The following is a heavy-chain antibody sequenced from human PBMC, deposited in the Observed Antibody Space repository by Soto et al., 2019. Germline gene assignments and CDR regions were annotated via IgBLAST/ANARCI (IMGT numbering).Heavy chain of an antibody. D-gene: IGHD2-2*01. J-gene: IGHJ5*02. CDR3: ATHCSSTSCYYTFDP. Sequence: QVQLQQWGAGLLKPSETLSLTCAVYGGSFSSYYWSWIRQPPGKGLEWIGQINHYGRTDYNPSLKSRFTVSVAPSKTHFSLRLSSVTAANTAMYYCATHCSSTSCYYTFDPWGQGTLVTVSS. V-gene: IGHV4-34*01. CDR2: INHYGRT. CDR1: GGSFSSYY.